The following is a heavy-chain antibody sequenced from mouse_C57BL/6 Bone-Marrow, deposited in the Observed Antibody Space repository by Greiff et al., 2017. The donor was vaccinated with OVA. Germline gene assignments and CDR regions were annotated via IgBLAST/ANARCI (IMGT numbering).Heavy chain of an antibody. Sequence: DVQLVESGGDLVKPGGSLKLSCAASGFTFSSYGMSWVRQTPDKRLEWVATISSGGSYTYYPDSVKGRFTISRDNAKNTLYLQMSSLKSEDTAMYYCARQHYYGSSYWYFDVWGTGTTVTVSS. V-gene: IGHV5-6*01. D-gene: IGHD1-1*01. CDR2: ISSGGSYT. J-gene: IGHJ1*03. CDR1: GFTFSSYG. CDR3: ARQHYYGSSYWYFDV.